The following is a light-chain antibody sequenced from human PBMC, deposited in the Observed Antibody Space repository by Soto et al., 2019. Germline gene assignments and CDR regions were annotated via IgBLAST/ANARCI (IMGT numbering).Light chain of an antibody. CDR1: SSDIGGSHNY. CDR2: EVS. J-gene: IGLJ2*01. V-gene: IGLV2-14*01. CDR3: SSYTRSSTVV. Sequence: QSALTQPASVSGSPGQSITISCTGTSSDIGGSHNYVSWYQQHPGKAPKLMIYEVSNRPSGVSDRFSGSKSGNTASLTISGLQAEDEADYYCSSYTRSSTVVFGGGTKLTVL.